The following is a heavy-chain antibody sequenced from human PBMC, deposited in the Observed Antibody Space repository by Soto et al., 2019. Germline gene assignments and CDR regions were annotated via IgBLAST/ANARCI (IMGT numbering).Heavy chain of an antibody. CDR1: GYTFTTYD. D-gene: IGHD6-13*01. J-gene: IGHJ6*02. CDR2: ISTYNGNT. CDR3: ARDRWQQPASLIGYYYYYGMDV. V-gene: IGHV1-18*01. Sequence: GASVKVSCKASGYTFTTYDISWVPQAPGQGLEWMGRISTYNGNTNYPQSLQGRLTMTTDTSTTTAYMELRNLRSDDTAVYYCARDRWQQPASLIGYYYYYGMDVWGQGTTVTVSS.